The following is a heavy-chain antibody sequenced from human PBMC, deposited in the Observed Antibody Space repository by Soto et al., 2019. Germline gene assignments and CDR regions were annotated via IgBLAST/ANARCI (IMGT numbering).Heavy chain of an antibody. D-gene: IGHD5-18*01. Sequence: SETLSLTCTVSGGYISSYYWRWIRQPPGKGLEWIGYIYYSGSTNYNPSLKSRVTISVDTSKNQFSLKLSSVTAADTAVYYCARGVDTAMVTLDYWGQGTLVTVSS. V-gene: IGHV4-59*01. CDR1: GGYISSYY. CDR3: ARGVDTAMVTLDY. J-gene: IGHJ4*02. CDR2: IYYSGST.